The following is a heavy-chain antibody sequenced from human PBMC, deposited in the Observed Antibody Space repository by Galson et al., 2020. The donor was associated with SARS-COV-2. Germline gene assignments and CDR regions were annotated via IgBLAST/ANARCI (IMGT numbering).Heavy chain of an antibody. CDR1: GFTFSNAW. CDR2: IKRRIDGETT. CDR3: AIRFGGLGYMDV. Sequence: GGSLRLSCAVSGFTFSNAWMIWVRQAPGKGLEWVGRIKRRIDGETTDYVAYVKGRFIISRDDLKNTLYLHMNGLKTEDTGVYYCAIRFGGLGYMDVWGKGTTVTVSS. V-gene: IGHV3-15*01. D-gene: IGHD3-10*01. J-gene: IGHJ6*03.